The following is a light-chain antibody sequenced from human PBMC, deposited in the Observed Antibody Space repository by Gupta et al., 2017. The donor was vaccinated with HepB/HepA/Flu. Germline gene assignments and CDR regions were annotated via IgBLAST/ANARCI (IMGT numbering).Light chain of an antibody. J-gene: IGKJ4*01. CDR3: QQCRNYPRT. CDR1: QSVSSH. Sequence: EIASTQSPGTLSLSPGERAARSCRASQSVSSHLVWYQQKPGLAPRLLIYDTSNRATGIPARFSGSGSGTDFTLTISSIETEDFAVYYCQQCRNYPRTFGGGTNVEIK. V-gene: IGKV3-11*01. CDR2: DTS.